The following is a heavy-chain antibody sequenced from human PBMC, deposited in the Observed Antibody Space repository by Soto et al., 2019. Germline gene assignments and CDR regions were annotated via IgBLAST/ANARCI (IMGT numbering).Heavy chain of an antibody. J-gene: IGHJ6*03. CDR2: IYYSGST. V-gene: IGHV4-59*01. CDR3: ARVGSIQGAGWSGGYYYYYMDV. CDR1: GGSISSYY. D-gene: IGHD1-26*01. Sequence: SETLSLTCTVSGGSISSYYWSWIRQPPGKGLEWIGYIYYSGSTNYNPSLKSRVTISVDTSKNQFSLKLGSVTAADTAVYYCARVGSIQGAGWSGGYYYYYMDVWGKGTTVTVSS.